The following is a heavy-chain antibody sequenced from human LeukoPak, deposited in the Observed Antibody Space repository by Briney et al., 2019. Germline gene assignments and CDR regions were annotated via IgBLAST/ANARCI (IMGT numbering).Heavy chain of an antibody. D-gene: IGHD6-6*01. CDR1: GFTFSSYW. CDR2: INSDGSST. V-gene: IGHV3-74*01. Sequence: GGSLRLSCAASGFTFSSYWMHWVRQAPGKGLVWVSRINSDGSSTSYADSVKGRFTISRDNAKNSLYLQMNSLRAEDTAVYYCAKDSSSSWSPPYYFDYWGQGTLVTVSS. J-gene: IGHJ4*02. CDR3: AKDSSSSWSPPYYFDY.